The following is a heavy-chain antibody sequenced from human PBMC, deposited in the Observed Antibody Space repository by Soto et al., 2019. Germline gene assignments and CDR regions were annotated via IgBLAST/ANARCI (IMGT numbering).Heavy chain of an antibody. CDR1: GFTFSSYA. J-gene: IGHJ5*02. CDR3: ARDHYDFWSGYWNGFDH. V-gene: IGHV3-30-3*01. Sequence: QVQLVESGGGVVQPGRSLRLSCAASGFTFSSYAMHWVRQAPGKGLEWVAVISYDGSNKYYADSVKGRFTISRDNSKNTLYLQMNSLSAEDTAVYYCARDHYDFWSGYWNGFDHWGQGTLVTVSS. CDR2: ISYDGSNK. D-gene: IGHD3-3*01.